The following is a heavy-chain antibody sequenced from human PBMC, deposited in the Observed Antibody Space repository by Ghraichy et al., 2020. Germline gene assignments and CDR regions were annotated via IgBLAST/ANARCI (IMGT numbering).Heavy chain of an antibody. CDR1: GGSFSGYY. V-gene: IGHV4-34*01. CDR3: ARVGLLRYFDWLYAFDI. CDR2: INHSGST. D-gene: IGHD3-9*01. Sequence: SETLSLTCAVYGGSFSGYYWNWIRQPPGKGLEWIGEINHSGSTNYNPSLKSRVTISVDTSKNQFSLKLSSVTAADTAVYYCARVGLLRYFDWLYAFDIWGQGTMVTVSS. J-gene: IGHJ3*02.